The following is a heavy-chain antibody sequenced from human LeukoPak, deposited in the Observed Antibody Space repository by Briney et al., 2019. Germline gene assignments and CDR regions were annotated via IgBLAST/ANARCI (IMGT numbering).Heavy chain of an antibody. V-gene: IGHV3-33*08. CDR3: ARPTYSGSYYWFDY. D-gene: IGHD1-26*01. CDR2: IWYDGSNK. CDR1: GFTFSSYS. J-gene: IGHJ4*02. Sequence: PGGSLRLSCAASGFTFSSYSMNWVRQAPGKGLEWVAVIWYDGSNKYYADSEKGRFTISRDNSKNTLYLQMNSLRAEDTAVYYCARPTYSGSYYWFDYWGQGTLVTVSS.